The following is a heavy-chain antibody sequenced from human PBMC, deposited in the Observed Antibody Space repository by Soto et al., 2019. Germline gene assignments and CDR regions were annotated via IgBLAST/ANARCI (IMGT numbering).Heavy chain of an antibody. CDR1: GFTVSSNY. CDR2: IYSGGST. Sequence: GGSLRLSCAASGFTVSSNYMSWVRQAPGKGLEWVSVIYSGGSTYYGDSVKGRFTISRDNSKNTLYLQMNSLRAEDTAVYYCARDSRYFDWLLYGGDYYYYMDVWGKGTTVTVSS. J-gene: IGHJ6*03. CDR3: ARDSRYFDWLLYGGDYYYYMDV. D-gene: IGHD3-9*01. V-gene: IGHV3-66*01.